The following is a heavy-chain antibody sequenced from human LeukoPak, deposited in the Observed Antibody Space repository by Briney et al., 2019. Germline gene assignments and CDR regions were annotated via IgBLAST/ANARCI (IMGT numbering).Heavy chain of an antibody. CDR3: ARKGIAVAGTGDY. Sequence: SETLSLTCTVSGGSISSSSYYWGWIRQSPGKGLEWIGSIYYSGSTYYNPSLKSRVTISVDTSKNQFSLKLSSVTAADTAVYYCARKGIAVAGTGDYWGQGTLVTVSS. D-gene: IGHD6-19*01. CDR1: GGSISSSSYY. J-gene: IGHJ4*02. V-gene: IGHV4-39*01. CDR2: IYYSGST.